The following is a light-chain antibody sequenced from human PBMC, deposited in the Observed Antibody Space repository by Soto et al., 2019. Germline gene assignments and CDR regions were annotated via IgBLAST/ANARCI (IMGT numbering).Light chain of an antibody. Sequence: QPVLTQPPSVSAAPGQKVTISCSGSSSNIGNNYVSWYQQLPGTAPKLLIYENNKRPSGIPDRFSGSKSGTSATLGITGLQTGDEAAYYCGTCDSSLSAVVFGGGTKLTVL. V-gene: IGLV1-51*02. J-gene: IGLJ2*01. CDR3: GTCDSSLSAVV. CDR1: SSNIGNNY. CDR2: ENN.